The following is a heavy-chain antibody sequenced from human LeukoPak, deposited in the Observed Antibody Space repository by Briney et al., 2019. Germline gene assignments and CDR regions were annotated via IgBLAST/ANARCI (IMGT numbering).Heavy chain of an antibody. CDR2: INPSGGST. Sequence: ASVKVSCKASGYTFTSYYMHWVRQAPGQGLEWMGIINPSGGSTSYAQKFQGRVTMTRDTSTSTVYMELSSLRSEDTAVYYCAARGVVVPAAMPPVGYFDYWGQGTLVTVSS. D-gene: IGHD2-2*01. CDR3: AARGVVVPAAMPPVGYFDY. CDR1: GYTFTSYY. V-gene: IGHV1-46*01. J-gene: IGHJ4*02.